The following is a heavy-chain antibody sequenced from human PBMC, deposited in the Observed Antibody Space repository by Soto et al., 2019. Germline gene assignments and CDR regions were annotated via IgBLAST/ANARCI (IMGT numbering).Heavy chain of an antibody. V-gene: IGHV2-26*02. CDR3: ARMNVAVSGDPWDY. CDR1: GFSLSNATMG. D-gene: IGHD6-19*01. CDR2: ISSNDEK. J-gene: IGHJ4*02. Sequence: VSGPTLVNPTETLTLTCTVSGFSLSNATMGVSWIRQPPGKALEWLAHISSNDEKSYNTSLRGRLTISKDTSKSQVVLTMTNMDPVDTGTYYCARMNVAVSGDPWDYWGQGTLVTVSS.